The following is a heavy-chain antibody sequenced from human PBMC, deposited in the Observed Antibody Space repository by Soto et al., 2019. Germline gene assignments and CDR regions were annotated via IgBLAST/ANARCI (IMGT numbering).Heavy chain of an antibody. CDR3: AQDSVASECSANSYEDWFDR. CDR1: RDTFSSYA. D-gene: IGHD3-22*01. Sequence: RLSCAASRDTFSSYAISWVRQAPGKGLEWVSAISGSGGSTYYAGSVKGRFAISRDNSKNTLYLQMNSLRAEDTAVSYCAQDSVASECSANSYEDWFDRRRQGSRGTVAS. J-gene: IGHJ5*01. CDR2: ISGSGGST. V-gene: IGHV3-23*01.